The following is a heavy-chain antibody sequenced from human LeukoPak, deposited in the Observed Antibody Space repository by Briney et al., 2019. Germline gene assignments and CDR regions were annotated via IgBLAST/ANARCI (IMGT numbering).Heavy chain of an antibody. Sequence: GGSLRLSCAASGFTFSSYGMSWVRQAPGKGLEWVSAISGSGGSTYYADSVKGRFTISRDNSKNTLYLQMNSLRAEDTAVYYCAIPSAGTLSPWGQGTLVTVSS. CDR1: GFTFSSYG. CDR2: ISGSGGST. CDR3: AIPSAGTLSP. V-gene: IGHV3-23*01. J-gene: IGHJ5*02. D-gene: IGHD3/OR15-3a*01.